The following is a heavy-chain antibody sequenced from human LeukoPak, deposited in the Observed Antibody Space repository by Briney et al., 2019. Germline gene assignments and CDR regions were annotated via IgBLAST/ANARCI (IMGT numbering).Heavy chain of an antibody. D-gene: IGHD3-22*01. CDR3: ARLAVYYYDSSGYYGYFDY. J-gene: IGHJ4*02. Sequence: SQTLSLTCAVSGGSISSGGYSWSWIRQPPGKGLEWIGYIYHSGSTYYNPSLKSRVTISVDRSKNQFSLKLSSVTAADTAVYYCARLAVYYYDSSGYYGYFDYWGQGTLVTVSS. CDR1: GGSISSGGYS. CDR2: IYHSGST. V-gene: IGHV4-30-2*01.